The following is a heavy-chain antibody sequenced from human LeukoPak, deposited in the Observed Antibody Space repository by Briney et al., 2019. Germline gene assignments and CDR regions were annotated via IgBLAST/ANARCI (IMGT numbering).Heavy chain of an antibody. Sequence: ASVKVSCKASGYTFTVYYIHWVRQAPGQGLEWLGWIDPNSGVTNYAQKFQGRVAMTRDTSISTAYMELSRLRSDDSAVYYCARAKRLPLDYWGQGTLVTVPS. CDR3: ARAKRLPLDY. CDR2: IDPNSGVT. J-gene: IGHJ4*02. D-gene: IGHD1-1*01. V-gene: IGHV1-2*02. CDR1: GYTFTVYY.